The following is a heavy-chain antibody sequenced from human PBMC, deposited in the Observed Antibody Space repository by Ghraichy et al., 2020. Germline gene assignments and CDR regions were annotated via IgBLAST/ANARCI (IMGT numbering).Heavy chain of an antibody. Sequence: ASVKVSCKASGYTFTSYGISWVRQAPGQGLEWMGWISAYNGNTNYAQKLQGRVTMTTDTSTSTAYMELRSLRSDDTAVYYCARDGGPSVVAAKISLADAFDIWGQGTMVTVSS. J-gene: IGHJ3*02. D-gene: IGHD2-15*01. CDR2: ISAYNGNT. V-gene: IGHV1-18*01. CDR1: GYTFTSYG. CDR3: ARDGGPSVVAAKISLADAFDI.